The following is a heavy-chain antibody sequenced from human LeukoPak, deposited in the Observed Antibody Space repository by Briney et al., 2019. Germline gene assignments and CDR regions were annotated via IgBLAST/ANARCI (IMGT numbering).Heavy chain of an antibody. Sequence: GGSLRLSCAASGFTFSSYAMSWVRQAPGKGLEWVAVISYDGSNKYYADSVKGRFTISRDNSKNTLYLQMNSLRAEDTAAYYCARDIAARGDWFDPWGQGTLVTVSS. J-gene: IGHJ5*02. V-gene: IGHV3-30-3*01. CDR2: ISYDGSNK. CDR1: GFTFSSYA. CDR3: ARDIAARGDWFDP. D-gene: IGHD6-13*01.